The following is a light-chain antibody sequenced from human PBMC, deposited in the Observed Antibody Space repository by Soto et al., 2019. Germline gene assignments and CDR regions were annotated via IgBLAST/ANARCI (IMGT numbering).Light chain of an antibody. Sequence: QSALTQPRSVSGSPGQSVAISCAGTSSDVGRYNYVSWYQQYPGKAPKLIIYDVTKRPSGVPDRFSGSKSGNTASLTISGLQAEDEADYYCASYTRTTTLVFGGGTKVTVL. V-gene: IGLV2-11*01. CDR1: SSDVGRYNY. J-gene: IGLJ2*01. CDR3: ASYTRTTTLV. CDR2: DVT.